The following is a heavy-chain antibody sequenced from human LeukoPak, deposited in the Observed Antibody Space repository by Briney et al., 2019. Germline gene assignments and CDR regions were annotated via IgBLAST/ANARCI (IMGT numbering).Heavy chain of an antibody. V-gene: IGHV3-64*01. J-gene: IGHJ4*02. CDR1: GFTFSSYA. Sequence: GGSLRLSCAASGFTFSSYAMHWVRQAPGKGLEYVSAISSNGGSTYYANSVKGRFTISRDNSKNTLYLQMGSLRAEDMAVYYCARRGWSGYLDYWGQGTLVTVSS. D-gene: IGHD3/OR15-3a*01. CDR2: ISSNGGST. CDR3: ARRGWSGYLDY.